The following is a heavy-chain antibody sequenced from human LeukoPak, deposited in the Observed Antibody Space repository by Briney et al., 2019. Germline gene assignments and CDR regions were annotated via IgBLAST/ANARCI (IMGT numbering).Heavy chain of an antibody. CDR2: INSDGSST. D-gene: IGHD2-2*01. CDR1: GFTFSSYW. J-gene: IGHJ4*02. Sequence: GGSLRLSCAASGFTFSSYWMHWVRQAPGKGLVWVSRINSDGSSTSYADSVKGRFTISRDNAENTLYLQMNSLRAEDTAVYYCARGGDIVVVPAAMGWSGYYFDYWGQGTLVTVSS. V-gene: IGHV3-74*01. CDR3: ARGGDIVVVPAAMGWSGYYFDY.